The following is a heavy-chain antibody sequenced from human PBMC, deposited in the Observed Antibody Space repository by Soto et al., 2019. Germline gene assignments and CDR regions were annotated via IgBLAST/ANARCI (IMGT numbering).Heavy chain of an antibody. J-gene: IGHJ4*02. V-gene: IGHV1-18*01. CDR1: GYTFTSYG. Sequence: QVQLVQSGAEVKKPGASVKVSCKASGYTFTSYGISWVRQAPGQGLEWMGWISAYNGNTNYAQKLKGRVTMTTATSKSTDYMELRSLRSADTAVYFCARVPWIHPDSHLYSWGQGILVTGSS. CDR2: ISAYNGNT. CDR3: ARVPWIHPDSHLYS. D-gene: IGHD5-18*01.